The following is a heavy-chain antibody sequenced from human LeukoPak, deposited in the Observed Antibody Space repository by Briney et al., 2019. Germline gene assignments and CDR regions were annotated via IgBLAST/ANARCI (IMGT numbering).Heavy chain of an antibody. D-gene: IGHD2-15*01. V-gene: IGHV3-23*01. CDR3: AKDQSGGCPLCYDAFDI. CDR2: ISGSGGST. J-gene: IGHJ3*02. CDR1: GFTFSSYA. Sequence: GGSLRLSCAASGFTFSSYAMSWVRQAPGKGLEWVSAISGSGGSTYYADSVKGRFTISRDNSKNTLYLQMNSLRAEDTAVYYCAKDQSGGCPLCYDAFDIWGQGTMVTVSS.